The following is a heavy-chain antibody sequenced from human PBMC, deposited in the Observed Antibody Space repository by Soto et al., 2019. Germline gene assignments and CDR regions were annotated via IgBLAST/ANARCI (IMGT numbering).Heavy chain of an antibody. J-gene: IGHJ3*02. CDR1: GGSISSGDYY. V-gene: IGHV4-30-4*01. CDR3: ARTYYYDSSGYYFPDAFDI. D-gene: IGHD3-22*01. Sequence: PSETLSLTCTVSGGSISSGDYYWSWIRQPPGKGLEWIGYIYYSGSTYYNPSLKSRVTISVDTSKNQFSLKLSSVTAADTAVYYCARTYYYDSSGYYFPDAFDIWGQGTMVTV. CDR2: IYYSGST.